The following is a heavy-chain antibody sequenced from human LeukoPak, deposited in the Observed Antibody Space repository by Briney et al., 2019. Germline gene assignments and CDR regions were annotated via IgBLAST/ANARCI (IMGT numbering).Heavy chain of an antibody. V-gene: IGHV4-59*01. CDR2: IYYSGST. J-gene: IGHJ3*02. Sequence: PSETLSLTCTVSGGSISSYYWSWIRQPPGKGLEWIGYIYYSGSTNYNPSLKSRVTISVDTSKNQFSLKLSSVTAADTAVYYCARDFLARAFDIWGQGTMVTVSS. CDR1: GGSISSYY. D-gene: IGHD2/OR15-2a*01. CDR3: ARDFLARAFDI.